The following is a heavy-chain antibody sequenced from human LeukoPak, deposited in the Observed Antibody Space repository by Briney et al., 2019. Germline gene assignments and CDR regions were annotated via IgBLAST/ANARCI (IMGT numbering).Heavy chain of an antibody. J-gene: IGHJ6*02. CDR1: GYSFTSYG. CDR3: AREGVGYYGMDV. V-gene: IGHV1-18*01. Sequence: ASVKVSCKAPGYSFTSYGISWVRQAPGQGLEWMGWISTYNGDTNYAQKLRGRVTMTTDTSTNTAYMELRSLRSDDTAVYYCAREGVGYYGMDVWGQGTTVTVSS. CDR2: ISTYNGDT. D-gene: IGHD3-10*01.